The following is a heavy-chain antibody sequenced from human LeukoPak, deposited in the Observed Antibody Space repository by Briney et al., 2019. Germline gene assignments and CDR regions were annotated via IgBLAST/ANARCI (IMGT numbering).Heavy chain of an antibody. CDR1: GFTFSSYA. D-gene: IGHD1-26*01. Sequence: GRSLRLSCAASGFTFSSYAMHWVRQAPGKGLEWVALISYDESYRDYADSVKGRFTISRDNSKNTLYLQMNSLRADDTAVYYCARVQWELLYPDYWGQGTLVTVSS. CDR3: ARVQWELLYPDY. J-gene: IGHJ4*02. CDR2: ISYDESYR. V-gene: IGHV3-30-3*01.